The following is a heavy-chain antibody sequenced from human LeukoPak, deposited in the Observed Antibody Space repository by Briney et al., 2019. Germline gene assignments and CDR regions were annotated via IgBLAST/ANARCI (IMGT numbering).Heavy chain of an antibody. Sequence: SETLSLTCGVYGGSLSGHFWSWIRQPPGKGLEWIGEISHSGSTTYNPSLKSRVTISLDTSKNQFSLKLSSVTAADTAVYYCTKNNWFDPWGQGTLVTVSS. J-gene: IGHJ5*02. D-gene: IGHD2-8*01. CDR3: TKNNWFDP. CDR2: ISHSGST. V-gene: IGHV4-34*01. CDR1: GGSLSGHF.